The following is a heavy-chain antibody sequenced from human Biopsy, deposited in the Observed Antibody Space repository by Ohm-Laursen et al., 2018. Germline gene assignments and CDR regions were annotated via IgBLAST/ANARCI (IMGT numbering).Heavy chain of an antibody. CDR2: IVLDDYK. D-gene: IGHD6-13*01. J-gene: IGHJ6*02. Sequence: TQTLTLTCDFSGFSLSSRGMCVSWIRQPPGKALEWLARIVLDDYKDYSVSLKDRLTISKATSENQVVLTMTNTDPADTGTYFRARTPIAIFSAGLVYRHRRHLQGMDVWVQGTAVTVS. CDR1: GFSLSSRGMC. V-gene: IGHV2-70*11. CDR3: ARTPIAIFSAGLVYRHRRHLQGMDV.